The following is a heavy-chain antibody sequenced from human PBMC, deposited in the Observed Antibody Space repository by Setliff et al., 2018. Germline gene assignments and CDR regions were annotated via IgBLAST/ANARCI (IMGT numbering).Heavy chain of an antibody. CDR2: INHSGST. CDR1: GGTFSDYY. V-gene: IGHV4-34*01. Sequence: PSETLSLTCAAYGGTFSDYYWTWIRQAPGKGLEWIGEINHSGSTNYNPSLRSRVTISIDTSKDQFSLKMSPVTAADAAIYYCARGRNVAARLLDTWGQGSRVTVSS. J-gene: IGHJ5*02. D-gene: IGHD6-6*01. CDR3: ARGRNVAARLLDT.